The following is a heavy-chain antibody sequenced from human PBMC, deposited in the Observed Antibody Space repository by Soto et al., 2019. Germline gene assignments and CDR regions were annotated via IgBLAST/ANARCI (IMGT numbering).Heavy chain of an antibody. CDR3: ARGTYYYYGMDV. CDR1: GGTFSSYT. J-gene: IGHJ6*02. CDR2: IIPIFGTA. Sequence: SVKVSCKASGGTFSSYTISWVRQAPGQGLEWMGGIIPIFGTANYAQKFQGRVTITADESTSTAYMELSSLRSEDTAVYYCARGTYYYYGMDVWGQGTTVTVSS. V-gene: IGHV1-69*13.